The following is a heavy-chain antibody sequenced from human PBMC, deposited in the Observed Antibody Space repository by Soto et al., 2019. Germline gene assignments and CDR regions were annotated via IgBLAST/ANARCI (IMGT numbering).Heavy chain of an antibody. J-gene: IGHJ4*02. CDR3: ASSGTSSSPGY. D-gene: IGHD6-13*01. CDR1: GYTFTRYS. CDR2: INAGNGNT. V-gene: IGHV1-3*01. Sequence: AXVKVSCKASGYTFTRYSMPWVLQAPGQRLEWMGWINAGNGNTKYSQKFQGRVTITRDTSASTAYMELSSLRSEDTAVYYCASSGTSSSPGYWGQGTLVTVSS.